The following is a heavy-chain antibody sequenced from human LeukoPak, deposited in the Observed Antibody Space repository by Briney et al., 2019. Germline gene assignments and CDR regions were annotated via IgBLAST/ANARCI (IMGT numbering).Heavy chain of an antibody. Sequence: SETLSLTCTVSGGSISSGDYYWSWIRQPPGKGLEWIGYIYYSGSTYYNPSLKSRVTISVDTSKNQFSLKLSSVTAADTAVYYCARGRRYSGYEEAFDIWGQGTMVTVSS. D-gene: IGHD5-12*01. J-gene: IGHJ3*02. CDR3: ARGRRYSGYEEAFDI. CDR1: GGSISSGDYY. V-gene: IGHV4-30-4*08. CDR2: IYYSGST.